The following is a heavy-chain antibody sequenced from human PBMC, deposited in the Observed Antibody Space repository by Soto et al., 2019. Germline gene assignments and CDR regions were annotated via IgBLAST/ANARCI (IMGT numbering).Heavy chain of an antibody. Sequence: SVKVSCNPSDYKFTSYGISWVRQAPGQGLEWMGWISANKGNTEYAKKFQDRVTMTTDTSTSTLYMELRSLRSDDTAVYYCGRDKGSGLDYWGQGTPVTVSS. CDR2: ISANKGNT. D-gene: IGHD3-10*01. CDR3: GRDKGSGLDY. J-gene: IGHJ4*02. V-gene: IGHV1-18*04. CDR1: DYKFTSYG.